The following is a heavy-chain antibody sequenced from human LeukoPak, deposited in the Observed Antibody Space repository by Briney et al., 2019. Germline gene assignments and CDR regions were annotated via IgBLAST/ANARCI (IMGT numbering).Heavy chain of an antibody. CDR2: ISFDGNNE. CDR3: ARALASGSSAFDY. Sequence: GRSLRLSCAASGFTFSTYGMHWVRQAPGKGLEWVAVISFDGNNEYYADSVKGRFTISRDNSKNTLYLQMNSLKPEDTAVYYCARALASGSSAFDYWGQGTLVTVSS. CDR1: GFTFSTYG. D-gene: IGHD1-26*01. J-gene: IGHJ4*02. V-gene: IGHV3-30*03.